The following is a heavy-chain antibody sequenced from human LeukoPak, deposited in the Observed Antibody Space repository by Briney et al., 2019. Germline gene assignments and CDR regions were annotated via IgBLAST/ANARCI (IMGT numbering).Heavy chain of an antibody. CDR1: GGSISSYY. V-gene: IGHV4-59*01. CDR2: MYYSGST. Sequence: SETLSLTCTVSGGSISSYYWSWIRQPPGKGLEWIGYMYYSGSTTYNPSLKSRVTISVDTSKNQFSLKLSSVTAADTAVYYCARHQRGNSDAFTIWGQGTMVTVSS. CDR3: ARHQRGNSDAFTI. J-gene: IGHJ3*02. D-gene: IGHD4-23*01.